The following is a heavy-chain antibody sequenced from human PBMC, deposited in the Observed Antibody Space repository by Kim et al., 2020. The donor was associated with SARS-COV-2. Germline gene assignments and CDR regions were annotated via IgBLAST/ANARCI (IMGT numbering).Heavy chain of an antibody. Sequence: SETLSLTCAVSGGSISSSNWWCWFRQHQGKGLEWSGGIYHSGGTTYNTPPKSRGTIIVDKTKKQYSLMMRSVTAADTAADYCAGRPRGGGRLGVDYGG. CDR2: IYHSGGT. V-gene: IGHV4-4*02. CDR3: AGRPRGGGRLGVDY. D-gene: IGHD3-16*01. J-gene: IGHJ4*01. CDR1: GGSISSSNW.